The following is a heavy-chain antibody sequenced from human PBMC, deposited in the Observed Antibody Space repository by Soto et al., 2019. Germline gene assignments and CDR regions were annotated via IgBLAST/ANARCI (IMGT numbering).Heavy chain of an antibody. CDR3: ARDLTTGFYGVDV. D-gene: IGHD4-4*01. V-gene: IGHV1-69*06. CDR2: IIPLFGTT. J-gene: IGHJ6*02. CDR1: GGTFSSTD. Sequence: QVQLVQSGAEVKKPGSSVKVSCKASGGTFSSTDIAWVRQAPGQGLEWMGGIIPLFGTTNYAQKFQGRVTSTADKSTSTAYMELSRLRSEDTAVYYCARDLTTGFYGVDVWGQGTTVTVSS.